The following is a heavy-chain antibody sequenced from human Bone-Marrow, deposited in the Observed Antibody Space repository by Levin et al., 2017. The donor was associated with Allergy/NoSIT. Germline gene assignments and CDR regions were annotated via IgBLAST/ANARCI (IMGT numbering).Heavy chain of an antibody. J-gene: IGHJ4*02. CDR1: GFTFSRHG. CDR3: AKDHLPLTVTTPGH. CDR2: ISKDGNNE. D-gene: IGHD4-17*01. V-gene: IGHV3-30*18. Sequence: SCAASGFTFSRHGMHWVRQAPGKGLEWVAVISKDGNNEYYADSVKGRFSIFRDNSRNTLYLQMNSLRTEDTAVYFCAKDHLPLTVTTPGHWGQGTLVTVSS.